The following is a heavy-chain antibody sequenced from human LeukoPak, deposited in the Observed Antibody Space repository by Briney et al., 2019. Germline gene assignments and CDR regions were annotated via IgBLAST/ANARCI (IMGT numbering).Heavy chain of an antibody. CDR1: GGSFSGYY. D-gene: IGHD1-26*01. J-gene: IGHJ4*02. CDR3: ARHYSSGSYYEEG. Sequence: PSETLSLTCAVYGGSFSGYYWSWIRQPPGKGLEWIGEINHSGSTNYNPSLKSRVTISVDTSKNQFSLKLSSVTAADTAVYYCARHYSSGSYYEEGWGQGTLVTVSS. CDR2: INHSGST. V-gene: IGHV4-34*01.